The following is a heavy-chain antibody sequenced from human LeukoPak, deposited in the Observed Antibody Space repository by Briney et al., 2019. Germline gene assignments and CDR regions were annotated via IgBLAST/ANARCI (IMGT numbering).Heavy chain of an antibody. CDR2: IYYSGST. J-gene: IGHJ4*02. CDR1: GGSISSYY. V-gene: IGHV4-59*01. D-gene: IGHD6-13*01. CDR3: ARMASSSWYLYYFDY. Sequence: SETLSPTCTVSGGSISSYYWSWIRQPPGKGLEWIGYIYYSGSTNYNPSLKSRVTISVDTSKNQFSLKLSSVTAADTAVYYCARMASSSWYLYYFDYWGQGTLVTVSS.